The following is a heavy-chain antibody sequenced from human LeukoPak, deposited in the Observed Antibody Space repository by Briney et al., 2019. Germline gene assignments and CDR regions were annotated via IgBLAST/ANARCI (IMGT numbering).Heavy chain of an antibody. V-gene: IGHV1-8*01. CDR2: LNPNSGNT. D-gene: IGHD3-16*02. CDR1: GYTFTSYD. CDR3: ARCTPDYDYVWGSYRYPTGMDV. Sequence: ASVKVSCKASGYTFTSYDNNWVRQATGQVLEWMGWLNPNSGNTGYAQKFQGRATMTRNTSISTAYMELSSLRSEDTAVYYCARCTPDYDYVWGSYRYPTGMDVWGQGTRSPSP. J-gene: IGHJ6*02.